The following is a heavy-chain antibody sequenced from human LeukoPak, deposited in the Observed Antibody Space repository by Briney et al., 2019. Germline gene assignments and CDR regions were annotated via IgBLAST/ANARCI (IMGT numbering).Heavy chain of an antibody. CDR1: GFTFSSYS. CDR2: ISAGSGTI. CDR3: ARDGRNYYGMDV. V-gene: IGHV3-48*01. Sequence: GGSLGLSCAASGFTFSSYSMNWIRQAPGKGLEWVSDISAGSGTIYYADSVKGRFTISRDNAKNSLYLQMNTLRGEDTAVYYCARDGRNYYGMDVWGQGTTVTVSS. J-gene: IGHJ6*02.